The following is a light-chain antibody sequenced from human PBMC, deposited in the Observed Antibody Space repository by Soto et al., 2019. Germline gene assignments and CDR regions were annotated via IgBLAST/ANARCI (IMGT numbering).Light chain of an antibody. CDR3: QQYGSSPPGMYT. CDR1: QSVSSSY. V-gene: IGKV3-20*01. Sequence: EIVLTQSPGTLSLSPGERATLSCRASQSVSSSYLAWYQQKPGQAPRLLIYGASSRATGIPDRFSGSGSGTDFTLTISRLEPEDFAVYYCQQYGSSPPGMYTFGQGTKPEIK. J-gene: IGKJ2*01. CDR2: GAS.